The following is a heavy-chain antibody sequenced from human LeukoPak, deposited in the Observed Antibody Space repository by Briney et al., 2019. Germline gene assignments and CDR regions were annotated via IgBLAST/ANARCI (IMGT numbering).Heavy chain of an antibody. CDR1: GGSFSGYY. J-gene: IGHJ4*02. CDR3: ARGYSGTLLEYYFDY. CDR2: INHSGST. V-gene: IGHV4-34*01. D-gene: IGHD1-26*01. Sequence: SETLSLTCAVYGGSFSGYYWSWIRHPAGKGLEWIGEINHSGSTNHNPSLKSRVTISVDTSKNQFSLKLSSVTAADTAVYYCARGYSGTLLEYYFDYWGQGTLVTVSS.